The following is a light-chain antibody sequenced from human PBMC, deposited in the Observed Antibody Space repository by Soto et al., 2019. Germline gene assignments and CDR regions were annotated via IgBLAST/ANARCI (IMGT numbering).Light chain of an antibody. CDR1: SSDVGGYNY. J-gene: IGLJ1*01. V-gene: IGLV2-14*01. CDR3: SSYTRSSVYV. CDR2: DVS. Sequence: QSALTQPASVSGSPGQSITISCTGTSSDVGGYNYVSWYQQHPGKAPKLMIYDVSNRPAGVSKRFSGSKSGNTASLTISGLQAEDEADYYCSSYTRSSVYVFGTGTKLTVL.